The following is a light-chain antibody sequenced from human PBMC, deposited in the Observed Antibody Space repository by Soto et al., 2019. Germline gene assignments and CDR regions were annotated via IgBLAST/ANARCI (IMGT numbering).Light chain of an antibody. V-gene: IGLV2-14*01. J-gene: IGLJ1*01. CDR2: DVS. Sequence: QSALTRPASVSGSPGQSITISCTGTNSDVGGYNYVSWYQQHPGKAPKLMIYDVSNRPSGVSNRFSGSKSGNTASLTISGLQAEDEADYYCSSYTFSSLYVFGTGTQLTVL. CDR1: NSDVGGYNY. CDR3: SSYTFSSLYV.